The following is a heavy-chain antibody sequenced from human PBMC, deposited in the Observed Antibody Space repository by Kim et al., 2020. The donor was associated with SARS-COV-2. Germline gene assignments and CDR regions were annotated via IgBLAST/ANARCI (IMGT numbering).Heavy chain of an antibody. V-gene: IGHV4-59*09. D-gene: IGHD3-22*01. J-gene: IGHJ4*02. Sequence: LKSRVTISVDTSKNQFSLKLSSVTAADTAVYYCARGDESSGYYYAFYFDYWGQGTLVTVSS. CDR3: ARGDESSGYYYAFYFDY.